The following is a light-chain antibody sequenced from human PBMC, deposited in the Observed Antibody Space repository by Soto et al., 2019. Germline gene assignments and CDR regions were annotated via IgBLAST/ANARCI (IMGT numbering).Light chain of an antibody. CDR3: QQYGSSPLT. CDR1: QSVSSSY. Sequence: EIVLTQSPGTLSLSPGERATLSCRASQSVSSSYLAWYQQKPGQAPRLPIYDASSRATGIPDRFSGSGSGTDFTLTISRLEPEDFAVYYCQQYGSSPLTFGPGTKVDIK. V-gene: IGKV3-20*01. CDR2: DAS. J-gene: IGKJ3*01.